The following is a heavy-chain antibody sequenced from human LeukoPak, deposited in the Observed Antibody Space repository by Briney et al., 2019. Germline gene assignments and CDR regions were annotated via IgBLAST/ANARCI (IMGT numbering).Heavy chain of an antibody. Sequence: GGSLRLSCAASGFSVSNNYMSWVRQAPGKGLEWVSVIYSGGSTFYADSVKGRFTISRDNSKNTLYLQMSSLRAEDTAVYYCAKENDFVYWGQGTLVTVSS. CDR3: AKENDFVY. CDR2: IYSGGST. CDR1: GFSVSNNY. D-gene: IGHD3-3*01. J-gene: IGHJ4*02. V-gene: IGHV3-66*01.